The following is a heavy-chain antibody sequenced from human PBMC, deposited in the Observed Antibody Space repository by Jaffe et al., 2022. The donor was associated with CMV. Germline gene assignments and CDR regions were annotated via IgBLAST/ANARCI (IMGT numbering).Heavy chain of an antibody. CDR2: IIPIFGTA. Sequence: QVQLVQSGAEVKKPGSSVKVSCKASGGTFSSYAISWVRQAPGQGLEWMGGIIPIFGTANYAQKFQGRVTITADESTSTAYMELSSLRSEDTAVYYCARAPKKTYQLLYNWFDPWGQGTLVTVSS. CDR1: GGTFSSYA. CDR3: ARAPKKTYQLLYNWFDP. D-gene: IGHD2-2*01. J-gene: IGHJ5*02. V-gene: IGHV1-69*01.